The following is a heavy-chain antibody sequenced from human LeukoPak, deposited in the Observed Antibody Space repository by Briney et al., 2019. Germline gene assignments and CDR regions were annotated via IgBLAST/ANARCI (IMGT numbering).Heavy chain of an antibody. D-gene: IGHD3-22*01. CDR1: GYTFSGYY. V-gene: IGHV1-2*02. CDR3: ARDPPYYYDSSGPLPPKTSMEDY. CDR2: INPNSAGT. J-gene: IGHJ4*02. Sequence: ASVKVSCKASGYTFSGYYMHWVRQAPGQGLEWMGWINPNSAGTNYAEKFQGRVTMTRDTSISTAYMELSRLRSDDTAVYYCARDPPYYYDSSGPLPPKTSMEDYWGQGTLVTVSS.